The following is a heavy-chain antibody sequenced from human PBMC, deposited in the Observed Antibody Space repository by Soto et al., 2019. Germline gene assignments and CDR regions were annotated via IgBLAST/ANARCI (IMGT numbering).Heavy chain of an antibody. V-gene: IGHV4-59*01. D-gene: IGHD2-2*01. J-gene: IGHJ3*01. CDR3: ARVFCTTTTCYDDLYETGPRHAFDV. Sequence: SETLSLTCTVSGGSISGYYWSWIRQPPGKGLEWIGYMYNTGSPKYNPSLKGRVTISVDTSKNQISLNLTSVTAADTAVYYCARVFCTTTTCYDDLYETGPRHAFDVWGQGTMVTVSS. CDR1: GGSISGYY. CDR2: MYNTGSP.